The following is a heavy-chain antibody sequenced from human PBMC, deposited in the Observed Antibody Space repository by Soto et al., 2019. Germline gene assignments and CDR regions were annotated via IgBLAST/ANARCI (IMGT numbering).Heavy chain of an antibody. CDR3: ETVRQWELLGFDY. CDR1: GFTFSSYW. V-gene: IGHV3-74*01. J-gene: IGHJ4*02. Sequence: GSLRLSCAASGFTFSSYWMHWVRQAPGKGLVWVSRINSDGSSTSYADSVKGRFTISRDNAKNTLYLQMNSLRAEDTAVYYCETVRQWELLGFDYWGQGTLVTVSS. CDR2: INSDGSST. D-gene: IGHD1-26*01.